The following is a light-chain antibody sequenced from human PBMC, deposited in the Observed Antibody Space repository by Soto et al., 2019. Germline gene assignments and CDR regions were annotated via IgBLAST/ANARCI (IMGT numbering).Light chain of an antibody. CDR2: DAS. Sequence: DIQMTQSPSTLSASVGDRVTITCRASHSISSWLAWYQQKPGKAPKLLIYDASSLESGVPSRFSGSGSGTEFTLTISSLQPDDFATYYCQQYQSYSFTFGPGTKVDIK. V-gene: IGKV1-5*01. J-gene: IGKJ3*01. CDR3: QQYQSYSFT. CDR1: HSISSW.